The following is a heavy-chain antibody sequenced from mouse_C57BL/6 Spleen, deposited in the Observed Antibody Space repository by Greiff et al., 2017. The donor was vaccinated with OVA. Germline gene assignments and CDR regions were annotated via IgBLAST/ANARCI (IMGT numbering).Heavy chain of an antibody. CDR2: IDPSDSYT. V-gene: IGHV1-69*01. J-gene: IGHJ4*01. CDR1: GYTFTSYW. Sequence: VQLQQPGAELVMPGASVKLSCKASGYTFTSYWMHWVKQRPGQGLEWIGEIDPSDSYTNYNQKFKGKSTLTVDESSSTAYMQLSSLTSEDSAVYYCARRTAQATNYAMDYWGQGTSVTVSS. D-gene: IGHD3-2*02. CDR3: ARRTAQATNYAMDY.